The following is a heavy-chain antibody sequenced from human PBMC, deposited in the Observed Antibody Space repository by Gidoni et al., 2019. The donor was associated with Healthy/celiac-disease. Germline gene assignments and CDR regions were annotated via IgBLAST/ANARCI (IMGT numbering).Heavy chain of an antibody. CDR2: IYHSGST. Sequence: QVQLQESGPGLVTPSGTLSLTCADSGGSISSSNCWRWVLQPPGKGLEWVGEIYHSGSTNSNPSLKSRVTISVDKSKNQFSLKLSSVTAADTAVYYCARDGDYVWGSYRSGFDYWGQGTLVTVSS. CDR1: GGSISSSNC. D-gene: IGHD3-16*02. V-gene: IGHV4-4*02. CDR3: ARDGDYVWGSYRSGFDY. J-gene: IGHJ4*02.